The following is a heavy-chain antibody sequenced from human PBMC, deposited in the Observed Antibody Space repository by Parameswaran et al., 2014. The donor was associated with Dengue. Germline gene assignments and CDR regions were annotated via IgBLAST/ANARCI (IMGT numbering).Heavy chain of an antibody. J-gene: IGHJ6*02. CDR3: AGDQGAWGGDWSHIMDV. D-gene: IGHD3/OR15-3a*01. V-gene: IGHV1-18*01. Sequence: SWVRQAPGQGLEWMGWISAYNGNTNYAQKLQGRVTMTTDTSTSTAYMELRSLRSDDTAVYYCAGDQGAWGGDWSHIMDVWGQGTTVTVSS. CDR2: ISAYNGNT.